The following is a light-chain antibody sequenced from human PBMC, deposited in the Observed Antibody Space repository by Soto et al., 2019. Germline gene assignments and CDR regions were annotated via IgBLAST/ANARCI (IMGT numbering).Light chain of an antibody. V-gene: IGLV2-23*01. CDR1: SSDVGSYRL. J-gene: IGLJ2*01. CDR3: SSYAGRSTFVV. CDR2: EDD. Sequence: QSALTQPASVSASPGEPITISCTGTSSDVGSYRLVSWYQQHPGKAPKLIIYEDDERPSGVSNRFSGSKSGNTASLTISGLQADDEADYYCSSYAGRSTFVVFGGGTKLTVL.